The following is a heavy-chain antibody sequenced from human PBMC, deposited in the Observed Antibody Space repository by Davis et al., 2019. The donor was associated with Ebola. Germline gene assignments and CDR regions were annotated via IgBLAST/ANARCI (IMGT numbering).Heavy chain of an antibody. CDR2: IYDHST. Sequence: GESLKISCAASGFTVSSNHMSWVRQAPGKGLEWVSVIYDHSTAYADSVKGRFTISRANAKNSLYLQMNSLRAEDTAVYYCARDRGFNWFDPWGQGTLVTVSS. V-gene: IGHV3-66*01. CDR1: GFTVSSNH. J-gene: IGHJ5*02. CDR3: ARDRGFNWFDP.